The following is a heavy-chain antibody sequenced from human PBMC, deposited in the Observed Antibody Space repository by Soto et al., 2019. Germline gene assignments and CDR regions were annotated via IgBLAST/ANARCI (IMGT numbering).Heavy chain of an antibody. J-gene: IGHJ5*02. Sequence: PGGSLRLSCAASGFTFSSHAMSWVRQAPGKGLEWVSTIRGSGDRTYYADSVEGRFTVSRDNSKNMMYLQMNSLRAEDTAIYYCAKGLVGATTGWFDPWGQGTPVTVSS. CDR2: IRGSGDRT. CDR1: GFTFSSHA. CDR3: AKGLVGATTGWFDP. V-gene: IGHV3-23*01. D-gene: IGHD1-26*01.